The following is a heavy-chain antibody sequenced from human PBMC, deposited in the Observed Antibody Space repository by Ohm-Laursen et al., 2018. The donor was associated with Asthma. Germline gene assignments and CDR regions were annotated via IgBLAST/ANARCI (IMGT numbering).Heavy chain of an antibody. CDR1: GYTFTSYY. Sequence: SSVKVSCKVSGYTFTSYYMHWVRQAPGQGLEWMGIINPSGGSTSYAQKFQGRVTMTRDTSTSTVYMELSSLRSEDTAVYYCARDQTKLDRPGAFDIWGQGTMVTVSS. V-gene: IGHV1-46*01. CDR3: ARDQTKLDRPGAFDI. J-gene: IGHJ3*02. D-gene: IGHD3/OR15-3a*01. CDR2: INPSGGST.